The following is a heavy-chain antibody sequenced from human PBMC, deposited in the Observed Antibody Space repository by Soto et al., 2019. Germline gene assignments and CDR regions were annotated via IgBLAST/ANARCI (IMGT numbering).Heavy chain of an antibody. V-gene: IGHV3-23*01. Sequence: LRLSCAASGFTFSSSAMSWVRQAPGKGPEWVSAISGSGGSTYYADSVKGRFTISRDNSKNTLYLQMNSLRAEDTAVYYCAKDGGYDFWSGYYNEYYFDYWGQGTLVTVSS. CDR3: AKDGGYDFWSGYYNEYYFDY. CDR2: ISGSGGST. CDR1: GFTFSSSA. J-gene: IGHJ4*02. D-gene: IGHD3-3*01.